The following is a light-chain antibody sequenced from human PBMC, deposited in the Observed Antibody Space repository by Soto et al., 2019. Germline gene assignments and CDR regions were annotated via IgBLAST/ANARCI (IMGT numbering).Light chain of an antibody. CDR2: ATS. CDR1: QGIAPY. Sequence: DVQMTQSPSSLSAFVGDRVTITCRASQGIAPYLAWFQQKPGKVPKLLIYATSTLQSGVPSRFSGSGSGTDFTLTINSLQPEDVGTYCCQKYNSAPLTCGGGTNVEIK. CDR3: QKYNSAPLT. J-gene: IGKJ4*01. V-gene: IGKV1-27*01.